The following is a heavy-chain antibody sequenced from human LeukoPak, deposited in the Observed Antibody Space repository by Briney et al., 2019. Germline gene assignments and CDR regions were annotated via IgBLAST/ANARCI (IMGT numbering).Heavy chain of an antibody. CDR3: ARVRGPDGWFAP. CDR1: GGSIDRSSYY. J-gene: IGHJ5*02. CDR2: IYYSGNT. Sequence: SETLSLTCTVSGGSIDRSSYYWGWIHQPPGKGLEWIGSIYYSGNTYYNSSLKSRITISVNTTKNQVALKLSSVTAADTAAYYCARVRGPDGWFAPWGQGTLVSVSS. V-gene: IGHV4-39*01.